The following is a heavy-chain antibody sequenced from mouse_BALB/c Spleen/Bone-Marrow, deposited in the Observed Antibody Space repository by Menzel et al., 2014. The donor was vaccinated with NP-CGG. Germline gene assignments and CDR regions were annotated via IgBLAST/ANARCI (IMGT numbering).Heavy chain of an antibody. CDR2: ISNGRSTI. J-gene: IGHJ4*01. Sequence: EVKLVESGGGLVQPGGSRKLSCAASGFTFSSFGMHWVRQAPEKGLEWVAYISNGRSTIYYADTAKGRFTISRDNPKNTLFLQMTSLRSEDTAMYYCARKGAMITHYYAMDYWGQGTSVTVSS. D-gene: IGHD2-4*01. CDR3: ARKGAMITHYYAMDY. V-gene: IGHV5-17*02. CDR1: GFTFSSFG.